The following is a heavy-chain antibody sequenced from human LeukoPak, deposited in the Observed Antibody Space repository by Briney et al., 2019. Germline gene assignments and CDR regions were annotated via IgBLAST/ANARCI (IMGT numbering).Heavy chain of an antibody. CDR1: GFTFSNRW. CDR2: IKSDSNGGTA. J-gene: IGHJ4*02. CDR3: TRVSRGHPWYSSSWYSDH. D-gene: IGHD6-13*01. Sequence: GGSLRLSRAASGFTFSNRWMSWVRQAPGKGLEWVGRIKSDSNGGTADYAAPVKGRFTISRDDSKSIAYLQMNSLKTEDTAVYYCTRVSRGHPWYSSSWYSDHWGQGTLVTVSS. V-gene: IGHV3-15*01.